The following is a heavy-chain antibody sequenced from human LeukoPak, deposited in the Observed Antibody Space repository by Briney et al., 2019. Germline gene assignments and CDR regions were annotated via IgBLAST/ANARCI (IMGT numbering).Heavy chain of an antibody. Sequence: GRSLRLSCAASGFTFSSYGMHWVRQAPGKGLEWVAVISYDGSNKYYVDSVKGRFTISRDNSKNTLYLQMNSLRAEDTAVYYCVKDGDDSGWYYFDYWGQGTLVTVSS. J-gene: IGHJ4*02. D-gene: IGHD6-19*01. CDR1: GFTFSSYG. V-gene: IGHV3-30*18. CDR3: VKDGDDSGWYYFDY. CDR2: ISYDGSNK.